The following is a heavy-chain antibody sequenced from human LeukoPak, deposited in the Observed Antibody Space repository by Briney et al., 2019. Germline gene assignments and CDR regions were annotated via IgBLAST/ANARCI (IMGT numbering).Heavy chain of an antibody. D-gene: IGHD3-16*02. V-gene: IGHV3-43D*03. J-gene: IGHJ4*02. CDR1: GFTFDDYA. CDR2: ISWDGGST. Sequence: GGSLRLSCAASGFTFDDYAMHWVRQAPGKGLEWVSLISWDGGSTYYADSVKGRFTISRDNSKNTLYLQMNSLRAEDTAVYYCAKVPEGSYRYTLSDWGQGTLVTVSS. CDR3: AKVPEGSYRYTLSD.